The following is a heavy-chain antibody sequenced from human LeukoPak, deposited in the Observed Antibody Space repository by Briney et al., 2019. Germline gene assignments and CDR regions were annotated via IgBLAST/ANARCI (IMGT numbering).Heavy chain of an antibody. D-gene: IGHD2-8*01. CDR1: GLTFSSYA. V-gene: IGHV3-23*01. CDR3: AKDPCTDGVCYTSSYYGMDV. Sequence: GGSLRLSCAASGLTFSSYAMSWVRQAPGKGLEWVSVISGSSLSAYYADSVKGRFTISRDNSKNTLYLQMNSLRVEDTAVYYCAKDPCTDGVCYTSSYYGMDVWGLGTTVTVSS. J-gene: IGHJ6*02. CDR2: ISGSSLSA.